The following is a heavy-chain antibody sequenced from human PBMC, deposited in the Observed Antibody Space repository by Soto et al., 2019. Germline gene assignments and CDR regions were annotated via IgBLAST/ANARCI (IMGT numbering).Heavy chain of an antibody. CDR3: ARGQVVAAQH. J-gene: IGHJ4*02. CDR1: GGSISSGGYS. D-gene: IGHD2-15*01. V-gene: IGHV4-30-2*01. Sequence: PSETLSLTCAVSGGSISSGGYSWSWIRQPPGEGLKWIGYIYHSGSTYYNPSLKSRVTISVDRSKNQFSLKLSSVTAADTAVYYCARGQVVAAQHWGQGTLVTVSS. CDR2: IYHSGST.